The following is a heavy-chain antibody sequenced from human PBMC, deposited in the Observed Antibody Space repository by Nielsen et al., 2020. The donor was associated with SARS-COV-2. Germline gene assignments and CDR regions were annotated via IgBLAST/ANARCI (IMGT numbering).Heavy chain of an antibody. CDR2: ISYDGSHK. CDR1: GFTFSRYT. Sequence: GGSLRLSCVGSGFTFSRYTMHWVRQAPGKGLEWVAAISYDGSHKYYADSVRSRFTISRDNSKDTLFLQMNGLRRDDTSVYYCARGVETDAVMVEHWGQGNLVTVSS. CDR3: ARGVETDAVMVEH. J-gene: IGHJ4*02. D-gene: IGHD5-18*01. V-gene: IGHV3-30*04.